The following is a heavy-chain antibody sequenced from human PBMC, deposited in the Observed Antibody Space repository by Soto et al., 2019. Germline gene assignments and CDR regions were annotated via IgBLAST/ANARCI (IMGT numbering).Heavy chain of an antibody. J-gene: IGHJ3*02. V-gene: IGHV3-15*01. CDR3: NTDSLDQIAANAFDI. CDR2: IKSKTDGGTT. Sequence: GGSLRLSCAASGFTFSNAWMSWVRQAPGKGLEWVGRIKSKTDGGTTDYAAPVKGRFTISRDDSKNTLYLQMNSLKTEDTAVYYCNTDSLDQIAANAFDICGQGPMVTVSS. D-gene: IGHD6-6*01. CDR1: GFTFSNAW.